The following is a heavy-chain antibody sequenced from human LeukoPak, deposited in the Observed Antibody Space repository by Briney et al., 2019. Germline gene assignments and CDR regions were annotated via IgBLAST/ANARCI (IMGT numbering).Heavy chain of an antibody. J-gene: IGHJ5*02. Sequence: PSETLSLTCSVSGGSISSSSYYWMHWVRQVPGKGLVWVSRINTDRSITNYADSVKGRFTISRDNAKNTVYLQMNSLRAEDTAVYYCTRDLGYCTNSRCYGGWFDPWGQGTLVTVSS. CDR1: GGSISSSSYYW. V-gene: IGHV3-74*01. CDR3: TRDLGYCTNSRCYGGWFDP. D-gene: IGHD2-2*01. CDR2: INTDRSIT.